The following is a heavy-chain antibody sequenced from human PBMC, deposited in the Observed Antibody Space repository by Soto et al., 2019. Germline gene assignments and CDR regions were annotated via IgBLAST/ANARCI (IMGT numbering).Heavy chain of an antibody. V-gene: IGHV4-39*01. CDR2: ISYSGST. CDR3: ARHDADSYGFYGMDV. CDR1: GGSISIRNHH. J-gene: IGHJ6*02. D-gene: IGHD5-18*01. Sequence: SETLSLTYTVSGGSISIRNHHWDWIRQSPGGGLDWIGSISYSGSTHYNPSLKSRVSISADTSKNQFSLRLSSVTAADTAVYYCARHDADSYGFYGMDVWGQGTTVT.